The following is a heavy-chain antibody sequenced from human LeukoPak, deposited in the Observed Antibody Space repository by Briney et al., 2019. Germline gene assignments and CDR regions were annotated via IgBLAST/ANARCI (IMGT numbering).Heavy chain of an antibody. J-gene: IGHJ4*02. CDR1: GGSFSGYY. CDR3: ARMFDY. CDR2: IYNSGTT. V-gene: IGHV4-59*10. Sequence: SETLSLTCAVYGGSFSGYYWTWIRQPAGKGLEWIGRIYNSGTTNYNPSLKSRVTMSLDTSKKQFSLNLNSVTAADTAVYYCARMFDYWGQGTLVTVSS.